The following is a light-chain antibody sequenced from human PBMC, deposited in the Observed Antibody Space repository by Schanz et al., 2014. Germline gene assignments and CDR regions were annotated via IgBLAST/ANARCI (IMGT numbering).Light chain of an antibody. CDR1: ESVNTID. V-gene: IGKV3-20*01. J-gene: IGKJ1*01. CDR3: HHYSMSPL. CDR2: GAS. Sequence: EIVLTQSPGTLSLSPGEAATLSCRSSESVNTIDLSWYQQKPGQAPRVLIYGASIRASGIPDRFSGSGYGTDFSLTITRLEPEDFAVYYCHHYSMSPLFAQGTKVEIK.